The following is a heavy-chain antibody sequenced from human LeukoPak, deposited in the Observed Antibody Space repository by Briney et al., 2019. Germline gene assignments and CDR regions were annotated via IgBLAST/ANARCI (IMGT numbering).Heavy chain of an antibody. Sequence: GGSLRLSCAASGFTFDDYAMHWVRQAPGTGLEWVSGISWNSGSIGYADSVKGRFTISRDNAKNSLYLQMNSLRAEDTALYYCAKGSGAYYYYGMDVWGQGTTVTVSS. J-gene: IGHJ6*02. CDR1: GFTFDDYA. D-gene: IGHD7-27*01. CDR3: AKGSGAYYYYGMDV. V-gene: IGHV3-9*01. CDR2: ISWNSGSI.